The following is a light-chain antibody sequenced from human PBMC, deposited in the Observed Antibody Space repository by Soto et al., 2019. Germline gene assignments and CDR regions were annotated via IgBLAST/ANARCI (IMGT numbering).Light chain of an antibody. V-gene: IGKV1-33*01. CDR2: DAS. Sequence: DIQMTQSPSSLSASVGDRVTITCQASQDISNYLNWYQQKPGKAPKLLIDDASNLETGVPSRFSRSGSGTDFTFTISILQPEDIATYYRQQYDNLPLTFGQWTKLEIK. CDR3: QQYDNLPLT. J-gene: IGKJ2*01. CDR1: QDISNY.